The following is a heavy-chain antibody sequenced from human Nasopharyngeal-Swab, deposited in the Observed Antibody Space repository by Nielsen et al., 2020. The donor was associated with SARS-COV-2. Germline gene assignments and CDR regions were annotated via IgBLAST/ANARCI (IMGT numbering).Heavy chain of an antibody. CDR1: GFTFSNYA. V-gene: IGHV3-64*01. Sequence: GRSLRLSCAASGFTFSNYAMHWVRHVPGKGLEYVSAIRSNGGSTYYANSVKGRSTIPKDTSKNPLYLQMGSLGAEDMAVYYGERGGGGDYGSFGDYWGQGTLVTVSS. J-gene: IGHJ4*02. CDR3: ERGGGGDYGSFGDY. D-gene: IGHD4-17*01. CDR2: IRSNGGST.